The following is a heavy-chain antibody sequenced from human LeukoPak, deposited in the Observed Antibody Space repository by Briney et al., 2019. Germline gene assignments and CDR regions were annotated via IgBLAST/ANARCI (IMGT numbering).Heavy chain of an antibody. D-gene: IGHD6-13*01. CDR1: GYTFTGYY. CDR3: ARDPSSSWYFDY. V-gene: IGHV1-2*02. J-gene: IGHJ4*02. Sequence: ASVKVPCKASGYTFTGYYMHWVRQAPGQGLEWMGWINPNSGGTNYAQKFQGRVTMTRDTSISTAYMELSRLRSDDTAVYYCARDPSSSWYFDYWGQGTLVTVSS. CDR2: INPNSGGT.